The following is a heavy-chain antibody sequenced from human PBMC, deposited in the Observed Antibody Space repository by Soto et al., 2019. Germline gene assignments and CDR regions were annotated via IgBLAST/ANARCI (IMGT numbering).Heavy chain of an antibody. CDR3: ARHRINRGSWYWVDP. Sequence: SETLSLTCTASGGSISSSDHYWAWIRQPPGKGLEWLATIYYSGSIYYSPSLKSRATISVDTSKNQISLNLTSVTAADTALYYCARHRINRGSWYWVDPWGQGTLVTVSS. CDR2: IYYSGSI. J-gene: IGHJ5*02. D-gene: IGHD6-13*01. CDR1: GGSISSSDHY. V-gene: IGHV4-39*01.